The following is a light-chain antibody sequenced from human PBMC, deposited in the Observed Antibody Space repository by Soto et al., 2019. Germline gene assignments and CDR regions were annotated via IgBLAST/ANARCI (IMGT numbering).Light chain of an antibody. Sequence: EIVLTQSPATLSLSPGEGATLSCRASQSVSSYLAWYQQKPGQAPRLLIYDASNRATGIPARFSGSGSGTDFTLTISSLEPEDFAVYYCQQRSNWPPTFGQGTKVDIK. V-gene: IGKV3-11*01. CDR3: QQRSNWPPT. CDR1: QSVSSY. CDR2: DAS. J-gene: IGKJ2*01.